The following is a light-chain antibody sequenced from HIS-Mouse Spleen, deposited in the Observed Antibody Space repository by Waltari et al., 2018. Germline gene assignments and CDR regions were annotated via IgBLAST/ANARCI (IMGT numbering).Light chain of an antibody. CDR3: SSYAGSNMGV. V-gene: IGLV2-8*01. CDR2: EVS. CDR1: SSDVGGYNY. J-gene: IGLJ2*01. Sequence: QSALTQPPSASGSPGQSVTISCTGTSSDVGGYNYVSWYQQHPGKAPKLMSYEVSKRPSGVPDRFSGSKSGNTASLTVSGLQAEDEADYYCSSYAGSNMGVFGGGTKLTVL.